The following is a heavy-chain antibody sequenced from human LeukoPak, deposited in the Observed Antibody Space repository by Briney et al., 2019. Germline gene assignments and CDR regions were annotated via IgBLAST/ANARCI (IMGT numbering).Heavy chain of an antibody. Sequence: GGSLRLSCAASGFTFSGYAMNWVRQAPGKGLEWVSLIFASGSTTKYADSVKGRFTISRDNSKNTLYLQMNSLRAEDTAVYYCARAPHYSNYGPYYYGMDVWGQGTTVTVSS. D-gene: IGHD4-11*01. V-gene: IGHV3-23*05. CDR1: GFTFSGYA. CDR3: ARAPHYSNYGPYYYGMDV. J-gene: IGHJ6*02. CDR2: IFASGSTT.